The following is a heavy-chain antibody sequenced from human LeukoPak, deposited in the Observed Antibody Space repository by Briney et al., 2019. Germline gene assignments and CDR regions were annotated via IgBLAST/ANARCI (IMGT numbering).Heavy chain of an antibody. CDR1: GFTFSSYA. D-gene: IGHD6-19*01. CDR2: ISYDGRSK. CDR3: AKDSGIAVTGTISWLDP. V-gene: IGHV3-30*04. J-gene: IGHJ5*02. Sequence: GGSLRLSCAASGFTFSSYAMSWVRQAPGKGLEWVAVISYDGRSKYYADSVKGRFIISRDNSNNTLYLQMNSLSAEDTAVYYCAKDSGIAVTGTISWLDPWGQGTLVTVSS.